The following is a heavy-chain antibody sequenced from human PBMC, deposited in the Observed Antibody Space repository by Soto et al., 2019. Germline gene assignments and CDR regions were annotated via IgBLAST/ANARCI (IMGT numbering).Heavy chain of an antibody. CDR3: ARGGLYRVATRVVPAYGMDV. D-gene: IGHD5-12*01. CDR1: GGTFSSYA. Sequence: QVQLVQSGAEVKKPGSSVKVSCKASGGTFSSYAISWVRQAPGQGLEWMGGIIPIFGTANYAQKVQGRVTITADDSTSTAYMELRSLRCEDTAVYYCARGGLYRVATRVVPAYGMDVWGQGTTVTVSS. J-gene: IGHJ6*02. V-gene: IGHV1-69*01. CDR2: IIPIFGTA.